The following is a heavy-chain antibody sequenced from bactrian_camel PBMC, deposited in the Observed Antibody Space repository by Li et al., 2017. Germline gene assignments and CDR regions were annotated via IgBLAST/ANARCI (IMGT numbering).Heavy chain of an antibody. V-gene: IGHV3S40*01. CDR3: SVATTSATFNY. J-gene: IGHJ4*01. CDR2: INSGGGST. CDR1: GFAFNESR. Sequence: VQLVESGGGLVQPGGSLRLSCAASGFAFNESRMSWVRQVPGKELEWVSAINSGGGSTYYGDYVKGRFTISRDNAKNTVYLQMNSLKPEDTALYYCSVATTSATFNYWGQGTQVTVS. D-gene: IGHD5*01.